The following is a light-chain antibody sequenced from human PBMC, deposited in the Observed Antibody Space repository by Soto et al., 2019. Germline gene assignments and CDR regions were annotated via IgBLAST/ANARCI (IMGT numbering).Light chain of an antibody. CDR3: QEYNTYPYI. CDR2: KVS. J-gene: IGKJ2*01. V-gene: IGKV1-5*03. CDR1: QDISTW. Sequence: DIQMTQSPSTLSASVGDRVTITCRASQDISTWLGWYQQKPGKAPKLLIYKVSDLEGGVPSRFSGSGSGTEFTLTISSLQPDDFATYYCQEYNTYPYIFGQGTKLEIK.